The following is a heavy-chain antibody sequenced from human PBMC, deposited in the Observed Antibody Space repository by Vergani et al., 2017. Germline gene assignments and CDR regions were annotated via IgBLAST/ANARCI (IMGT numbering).Heavy chain of an antibody. CDR2: IIPIFGTA. V-gene: IGHV1-69*06. CDR3: VRDVTIFGAARPXFQH. D-gene: IGHD3-3*01. CDR1: GGTFSSYA. Sequence: QVQLVQSGAEVKKPGSSVKVSCKASGGTFSSYAISWVRQAPGQGLEWMGGIIPIFGTANYAQKFQGRVTMTTDTSTSTAYMDLRSLRSDDTAVYYCVRDVTIFGAARPXFQHWGQGTLVTVSS. J-gene: IGHJ1*01.